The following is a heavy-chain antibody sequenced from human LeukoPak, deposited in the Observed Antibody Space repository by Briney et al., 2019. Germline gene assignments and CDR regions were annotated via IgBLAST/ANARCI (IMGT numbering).Heavy chain of an antibody. D-gene: IGHD3-22*01. Sequence: SETLSLTCAVYGGSFRGYYWSWIRQPPGKGREWIGEINHSGSTNYNPSLKSRVTISVDTSKNQFSLKLSSVTAADTAVYYCARGRSGNKHYYHSNRGGNNWFDPWGQGTLVTVSS. V-gene: IGHV4-34*01. CDR2: INHSGST. CDR3: ARGRSGNKHYYHSNRGGNNWFDP. J-gene: IGHJ5*02. CDR1: GGSFRGYY.